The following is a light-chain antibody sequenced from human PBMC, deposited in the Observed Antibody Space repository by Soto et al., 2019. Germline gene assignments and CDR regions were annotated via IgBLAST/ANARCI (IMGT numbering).Light chain of an antibody. CDR3: CASGGGTNWV. Sequence: QSALTQPASVSGSPGQSIAISCTGTSSDVGSYDRFSWYQQHPGKAPTLMIYEVNKRPSGVSNRFSGSKSGNTASLTISGLQAEDEADYYCCASGGGTNWVFGGGTKVTVL. CDR2: EVN. J-gene: IGLJ3*02. CDR1: SSDVGSYDR. V-gene: IGLV2-23*02.